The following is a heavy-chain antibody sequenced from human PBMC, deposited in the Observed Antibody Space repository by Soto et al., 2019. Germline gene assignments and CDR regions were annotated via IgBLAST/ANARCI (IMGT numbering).Heavy chain of an antibody. J-gene: IGHJ4*02. CDR1: GFSFGSYA. V-gene: IGHV3-23*01. Sequence: GSLRLSCAASGFSFGSYALSWVRQAPGKGLEWVSTISGSDGKTFYADSVKGRFSISRDTSQSTLYLQMNSLRADDTAIYYCARWSYLDYWGQGTRVTVSS. CDR2: ISGSDGKT. D-gene: IGHD3-3*01. CDR3: ARWSYLDY.